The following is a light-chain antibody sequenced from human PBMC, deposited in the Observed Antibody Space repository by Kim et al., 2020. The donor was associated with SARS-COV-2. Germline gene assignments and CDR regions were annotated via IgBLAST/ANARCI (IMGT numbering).Light chain of an antibody. Sequence: ELTQPPSASGTPGQRVTISCSGSSSNIGSNTVNWYQQLPGTAPKLLIYSNNQRPSGVPDRFSGSKSGTSASLAISGLQSEDEADYYCAAWDDRLNGPVFGGGTKLTDL. CDR2: SNN. J-gene: IGLJ3*02. CDR1: SSNIGSNT. CDR3: AAWDDRLNGPV. V-gene: IGLV1-44*01.